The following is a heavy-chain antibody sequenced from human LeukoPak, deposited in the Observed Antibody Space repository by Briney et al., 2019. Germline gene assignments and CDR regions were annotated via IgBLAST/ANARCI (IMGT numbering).Heavy chain of an antibody. J-gene: IGHJ4*02. CDR2: ISGSDGRT. Sequence: GGSLRLSCAASGFTLSSYAMSWVRQAPGKGLEWVSAISGSDGRTYFADSVKGRFTISRDNSKNTLYLQMNILRAEDTAVYYCAREATMVRGVITFFDYWGQGTLVTASS. CDR1: GFTLSSYA. CDR3: AREATMVRGVITFFDY. D-gene: IGHD3-10*01. V-gene: IGHV3-23*01.